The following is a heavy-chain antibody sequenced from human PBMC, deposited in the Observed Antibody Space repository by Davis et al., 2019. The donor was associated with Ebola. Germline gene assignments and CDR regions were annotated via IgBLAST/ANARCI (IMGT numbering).Heavy chain of an antibody. Sequence: ASVKVSCKASGYTFTSYAMHWVRQAPGQRLEWMGWINAGNGNKKYSQKFQGRVTITRDTSASTAYMELSSLRSEDTAVYYCARDSSGWYYFDYWGQGTLVTVSS. CDR2: INAGNGNK. J-gene: IGHJ4*02. V-gene: IGHV1-3*01. CDR3: ARDSSGWYYFDY. CDR1: GYTFTSYA. D-gene: IGHD6-19*01.